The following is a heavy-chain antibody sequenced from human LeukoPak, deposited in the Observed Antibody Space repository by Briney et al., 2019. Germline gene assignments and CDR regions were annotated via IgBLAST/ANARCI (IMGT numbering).Heavy chain of an antibody. D-gene: IGHD3-22*01. CDR3: ARETRYYDSSGYFYDAFDI. V-gene: IGHV3-53*04. J-gene: IGHJ3*02. CDR1: GFTVSSNY. Sequence: GGSLRLSCAASGFTVSSNYMSRVRQAPGKGLEWVSVIYSGGSTYYADSVKGRFTISRHNSKNTLYLQMNSLRAEDTAVYYCARETRYYDSSGYFYDAFDIWGQGTMVTVSS. CDR2: IYSGGST.